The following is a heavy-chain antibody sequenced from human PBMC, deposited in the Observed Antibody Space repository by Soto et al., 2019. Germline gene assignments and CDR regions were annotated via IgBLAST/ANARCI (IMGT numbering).Heavy chain of an antibody. Sequence: ASVKVSCKASGYTFTGYYMHWVRQAPGQGLEWMGWINPNSGGTNYAQKFQGWVTMTRDTSISTAYMELSRLRSDDTAVYYCAREDGSRAGYYYGMDVWGQGTTVTVSS. J-gene: IGHJ6*02. CDR2: INPNSGGT. D-gene: IGHD6-13*01. V-gene: IGHV1-2*04. CDR1: GYTFTGYY. CDR3: AREDGSRAGYYYGMDV.